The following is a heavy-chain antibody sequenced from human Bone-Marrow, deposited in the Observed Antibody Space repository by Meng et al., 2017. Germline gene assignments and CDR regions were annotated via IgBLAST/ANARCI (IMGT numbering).Heavy chain of an antibody. CDR3: ARKAVAGNFDY. D-gene: IGHD6-13*01. Sequence: QVELQESGPGLVKPSGTLSLTCAVSGDSISRSNWWSWVRQPPGKGLEWIGEIYHSGNTSYNASLKSRVTLSIDKSKNQFSLKLSSVTAADTAVYYCARKAVAGNFDYWGQGTLVTVSS. CDR2: IYHSGNT. CDR1: GDSISRSNW. J-gene: IGHJ4*02. V-gene: IGHV4-4*02.